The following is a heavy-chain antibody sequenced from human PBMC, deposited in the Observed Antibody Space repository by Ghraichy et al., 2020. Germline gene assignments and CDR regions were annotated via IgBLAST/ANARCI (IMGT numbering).Heavy chain of an antibody. CDR1: GFTFSRHW. V-gene: IGHV3-7*01. CDR2: IKSDGSDS. CDR3: ARDPYGDYKYGGTDY. Sequence: GGSLRLSCAASGFTFSRHWMSWVRQAPGKGLEWVASIKSDGSDSFYLDSVKGQFTISRDNAENSVSLEMTSLRAEDTAVYYCARDPYGDYKYGGTDYWGRGTLVSVSS. J-gene: IGHJ4*02. D-gene: IGHD4-17*01.